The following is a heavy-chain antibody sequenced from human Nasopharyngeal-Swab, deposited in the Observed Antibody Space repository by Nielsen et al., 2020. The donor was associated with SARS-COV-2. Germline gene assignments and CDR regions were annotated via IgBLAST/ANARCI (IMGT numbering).Heavy chain of an antibody. V-gene: IGHV3-30*03. CDR1: GFTFSSYS. CDR2: ISYDGSNK. J-gene: IGHJ6*02. Sequence: GESLKISCAASGFTFSSYSMNWVRQAPGKGLEWVAVISYDGSNKYYADSVKGRFTISRDNSKNTLYLQMNSPRAEDTAVYYCARDMWYGDGGMDVWGQGTTVTVSS. D-gene: IGHD4-17*01. CDR3: ARDMWYGDGGMDV.